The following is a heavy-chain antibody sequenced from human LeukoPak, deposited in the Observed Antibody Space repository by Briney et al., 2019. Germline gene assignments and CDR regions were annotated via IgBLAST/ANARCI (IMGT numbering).Heavy chain of an antibody. D-gene: IGHD3-10*01. CDR2: IIPIFGTA. CDR1: GGTFSSYA. Sequence: VASVKVSCKASGGTFSSYAISWVRQAPGQGLEWMGGIIPIFGTANYAQKFQGRVTITADESTSTAYMELSSLRSEDTAVYYCAREQFAYYYGSGSYSFDYWGQGTLVTVS. CDR3: AREQFAYYYGSGSYSFDY. V-gene: IGHV1-69*13. J-gene: IGHJ4*02.